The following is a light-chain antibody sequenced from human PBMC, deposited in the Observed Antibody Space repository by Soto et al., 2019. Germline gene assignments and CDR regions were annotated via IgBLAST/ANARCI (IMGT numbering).Light chain of an antibody. Sequence: ALASSAASISFSPEQRASISCWASQSVSSNLAWYQQKPGQAPRLLIYGASTRATGFPARFSGSGSGTDFTLTISSLQSEDFAVYYCQQYNNWPWTFGQGTKVDI. CDR2: GAS. CDR3: QQYNNWPWT. J-gene: IGKJ1*01. CDR1: QSVSSN. V-gene: IGKV3-15*01.